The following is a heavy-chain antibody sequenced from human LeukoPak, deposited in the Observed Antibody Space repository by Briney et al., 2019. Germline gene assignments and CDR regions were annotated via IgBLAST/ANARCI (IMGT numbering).Heavy chain of an antibody. CDR2: IRYDGRNK. J-gene: IGHJ3*02. CDR1: GFTFSSYG. D-gene: IGHD3-22*01. V-gene: IGHV3-30*02. CDR3: AKDTMIVTHAFDI. Sequence: PGGSLRLSCAASGFTFSSYGMHWVRQAPGKGLDWVAFIRYDGRNKYYADSVKGRFTISRDNSKNTLYLQMNSLRAEDTAVYYCAKDTMIVTHAFDIWGQGTMVTVSS.